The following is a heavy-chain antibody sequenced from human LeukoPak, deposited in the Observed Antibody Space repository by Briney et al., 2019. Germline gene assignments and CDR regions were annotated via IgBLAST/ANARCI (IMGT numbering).Heavy chain of an antibody. D-gene: IGHD3-10*01. CDR3: ARSETYYYGSGSRWYFDY. CDR2: IIPIFGTA. J-gene: IGHJ4*02. Sequence: AASVKVSSKASGGTFSSYAISWVRQAPGQGLEWMGGIIPIFGTANYAQKCSGRDTITADESTSTAYMELSSLRSEDTAVYYCARSETYYYGSGSRWYFDYWGQGTLVTVSS. CDR1: GGTFSSYA. V-gene: IGHV1-69*13.